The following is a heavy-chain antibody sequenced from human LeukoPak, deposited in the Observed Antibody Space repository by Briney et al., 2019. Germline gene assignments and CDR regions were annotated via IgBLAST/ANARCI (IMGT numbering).Heavy chain of an antibody. D-gene: IGHD6-6*01. V-gene: IGHV3-21*01. Sequence: GGSLRLSCAASGFTFSSCSMNWVRQAPGKGLEWVSSISSSSSYIYYADSVKGRFTISRDNAKNSLYLQMNSLRAEDSAVYYCARAGGGLAAPSSYWGQGTLVTVSS. J-gene: IGHJ4*02. CDR2: ISSSSSYI. CDR3: ARAGGGLAAPSSY. CDR1: GFTFSSCS.